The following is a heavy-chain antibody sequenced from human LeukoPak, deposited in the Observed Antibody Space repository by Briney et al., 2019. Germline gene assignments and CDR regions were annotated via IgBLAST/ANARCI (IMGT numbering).Heavy chain of an antibody. D-gene: IGHD3-9*01. CDR2: IYTSGST. J-gene: IGHJ3*02. V-gene: IGHV4-61*02. Sequence: KTSETLSLTCTVSGGSISSGSYYWSWIRQPAGKGLEWIGRIYTSGSTNYNPSLKSRVTMSVDTSKNQFSLKLSSVTAADTAVYYCARDKGIRYFDWTIGPDAFDIWGQGTMVTVSS. CDR1: GGSISSGSYY. CDR3: ARDKGIRYFDWTIGPDAFDI.